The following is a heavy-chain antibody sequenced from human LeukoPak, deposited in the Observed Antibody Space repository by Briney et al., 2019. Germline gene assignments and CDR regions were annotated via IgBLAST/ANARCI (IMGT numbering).Heavy chain of an antibody. J-gene: IGHJ4*02. CDR1: GYTFTDYY. Sequence: ASVKVSCKASGYTFTDYYMHWVRQAPGQGLEWMGWINPNSGGTNYAQKFQGRVTMTRDTSISTAYMDLSSLISDDTAVYYCARDGGGSSVDYWGQGTLVTVSS. CDR3: ARDGGGSSVDY. D-gene: IGHD2-15*01. CDR2: INPNSGGT. V-gene: IGHV1-2*02.